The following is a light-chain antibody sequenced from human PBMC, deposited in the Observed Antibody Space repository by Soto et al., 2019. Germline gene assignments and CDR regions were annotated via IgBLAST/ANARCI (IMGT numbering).Light chain of an antibody. Sequence: AIQMTQSPSSLSASVGDRVTITCRASQGIGDELGWYQQKPGKAPKLLIYGASTLQSWVPSRFSGRGSGTDFTLTISSLQPEDFATYYCLQDYDFPWTFGQGTKVEIK. J-gene: IGKJ1*01. CDR2: GAS. CDR3: LQDYDFPWT. V-gene: IGKV1-6*01. CDR1: QGIGDE.